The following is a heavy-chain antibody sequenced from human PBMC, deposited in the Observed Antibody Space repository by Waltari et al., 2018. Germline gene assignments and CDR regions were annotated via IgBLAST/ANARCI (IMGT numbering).Heavy chain of an antibody. D-gene: IGHD1-1*01. V-gene: IGHV3-23*04. CDR1: GFPFSPYP. J-gene: IGHJ6*02. CDR3: AKDEGARLAPTFGMDA. CDR2: MTASGLM. Sequence: EMQLVESGGALVQPGGSLRLSWAAPGFPFSPYPLNWVRQAPGKGLEWVAVMTASGLMDYGNSVKGRFIISRDNSKNTLYLEMYRLRVEDTARYYCAKDEGARLAPTFGMDAWGQGTTVIVSS.